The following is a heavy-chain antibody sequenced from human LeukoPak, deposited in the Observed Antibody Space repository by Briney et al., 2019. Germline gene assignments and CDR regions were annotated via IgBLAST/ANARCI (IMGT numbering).Heavy chain of an antibody. CDR1: GLTFSSYG. V-gene: IGHV3-30*18. CDR2: ISYDGSNK. J-gene: IGHJ4*02. Sequence: PGGSLRLSCAASGLTFSSYGMHWVRQAPGKGLEWVAVISYDGSNKYYADSVKGRFTISRDNSKNTLYLQMNSLRAEDAAVYYCAKELGYCSSTSCYDGYFDYWGQGTLVTVSS. D-gene: IGHD2-2*01. CDR3: AKELGYCSSTSCYDGYFDY.